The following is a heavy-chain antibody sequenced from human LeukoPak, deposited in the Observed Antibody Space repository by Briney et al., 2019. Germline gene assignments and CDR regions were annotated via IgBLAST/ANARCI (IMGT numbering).Heavy chain of an antibody. CDR3: ARGLSTAGEFTN. D-gene: IGHD2-2*01. CDR2: MNPNSGNT. Sequence: ASVKVSCKASGYTFTSYDINWVRQATGQGLEWMGWMNPNSGNTGYAQEFQGRVTMTRNTSISTAYMELSSLRSEDTAVYYCARGLSTAGEFTNWGQGTLVTVSS. CDR1: GYTFTSYD. J-gene: IGHJ4*02. V-gene: IGHV1-8*01.